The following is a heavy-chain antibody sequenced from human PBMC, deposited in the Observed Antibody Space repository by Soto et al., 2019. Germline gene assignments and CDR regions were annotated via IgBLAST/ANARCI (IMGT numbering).Heavy chain of an antibody. J-gene: IGHJ4*02. CDR1: DVSISGYY. D-gene: IGHD6-19*01. CDR2: IYYSGIT. CDR3: AREGAVAGTGFGY. V-gene: IGHV4-59*01. Sequence: ASETLSLTCTVSDVSISGYYWSWIRQPSGKGLEWIGYIYYSGITNYNPSLKSRVTMSVDTSKNQFSLKLSSVTAADTAVYYCAREGAVAGTGFGYWGQGALVTVSS.